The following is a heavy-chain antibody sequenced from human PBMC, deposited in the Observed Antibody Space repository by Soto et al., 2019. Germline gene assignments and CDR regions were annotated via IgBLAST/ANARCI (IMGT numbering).Heavy chain of an antibody. V-gene: IGHV3-30-3*01. Sequence: QVQLVESGGGVVQPGRSLRLSCAASGFTFSSYAMHWVRQAPGKGLEWVAVISYDGSNKYYADSVKGRFTISRDNSKNTLYLQMNSLRAEDTAVYYCARDMWATGDWYFYLWGRCTLVTVSS. CDR1: GFTFSSYA. J-gene: IGHJ2*01. CDR2: ISYDGSNK. CDR3: ARDMWATGDWYFYL. D-gene: IGHD4-4*01.